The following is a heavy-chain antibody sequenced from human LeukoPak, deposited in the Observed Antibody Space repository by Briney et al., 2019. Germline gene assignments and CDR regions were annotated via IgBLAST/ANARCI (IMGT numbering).Heavy chain of an antibody. J-gene: IGHJ6*02. CDR2: IYYSGST. CDR1: GGSISSGDYY. D-gene: IGHD3-10*01. V-gene: IGHV4-31*03. Sequence: SQTLSLTCTVSGGSISSGDYYWSWIRQHPGKGLEWIGYIYYSGSTYYNPSLKSRVSISVDTSKNQFSLKLSSVTAADTAVYYCARRIPASGMRDVWGQGTTVTVTS. CDR3: ARRIPASGMRDV.